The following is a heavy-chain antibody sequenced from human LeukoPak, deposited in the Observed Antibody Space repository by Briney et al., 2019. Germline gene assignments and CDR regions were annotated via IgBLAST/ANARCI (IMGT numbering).Heavy chain of an antibody. CDR2: IYHGDSDT. CDR3: ARQAYYYDSSGYPLGIDY. V-gene: IGHV5-51*01. D-gene: IGHD3-22*01. Sequence: GESLKISCKGSGYSFTSYWIGWVRQMPGKGLEWMGIIYHGDSDTRYSPSFQGQVTVSADKSISTAYLQWSSLKASDTAMYYCARQAYYYDSSGYPLGIDYWGQGTLVTVSS. J-gene: IGHJ4*02. CDR1: GYSFTSYW.